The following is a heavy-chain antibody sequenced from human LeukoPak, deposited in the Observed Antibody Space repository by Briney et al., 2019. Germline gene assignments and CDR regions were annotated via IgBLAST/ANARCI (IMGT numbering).Heavy chain of an antibody. Sequence: PGGSLRLSCAASGFTFSSYWMSWVRQAPGKGLEWVANIKQDGSEKYYVDSVKGRFTISRDNSKNTLYLQMNSLRAEDTAVYYCARSTLETGTILGYWGQGTLVTVSS. CDR1: GFTFSSYW. CDR2: IKQDGSEK. CDR3: ARSTLETGTILGY. V-gene: IGHV3-7*03. D-gene: IGHD5-24*01. J-gene: IGHJ4*02.